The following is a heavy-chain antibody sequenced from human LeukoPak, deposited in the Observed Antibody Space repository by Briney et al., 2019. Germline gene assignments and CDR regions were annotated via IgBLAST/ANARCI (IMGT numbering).Heavy chain of an antibody. J-gene: IGHJ5*02. CDR2: IYYTGNT. V-gene: IGHV4-39*07. CDR3: ARDLIYPFDP. D-gene: IGHD3-9*01. CDR1: GDSISSSSHY. Sequence: SETLSLTCTVSGDSISSSSHYWGWIRQPPGKGLEWIGSIYYTGNTFYNPSLQSRLTISIDTSRNQFSLKLSSVTAADTAMYYCARDLIYPFDPWGQGTLVTVSS.